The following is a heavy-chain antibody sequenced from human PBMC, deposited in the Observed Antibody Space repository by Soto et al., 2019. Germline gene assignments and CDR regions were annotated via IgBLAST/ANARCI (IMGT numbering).Heavy chain of an antibody. CDR1: GGSFSGYY. J-gene: IGHJ4*02. D-gene: IGHD6-6*01. V-gene: IGHV4-34*01. CDR2: INHSGST. CDR3: ARARFQYSSSPPPPYFDY. Sequence: SETLSLTCAVYGGSFSGYYWSWIRQPPGKGLERIGEINHSGSTNYNPSLKSRVTISVYASKNQFYLKLSSVTAADTAVYYCARARFQYSSSPPPPYFDYWGQGTLVTVSS.